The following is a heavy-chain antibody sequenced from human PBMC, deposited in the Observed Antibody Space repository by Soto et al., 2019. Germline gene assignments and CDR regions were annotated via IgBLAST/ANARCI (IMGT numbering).Heavy chain of an antibody. CDR2: IYYSGST. J-gene: IGHJ6*03. Sequence: SETLSLTCTVSGGSISSYYWSWIRQPPGKGLEWIGYIYYSGSTNYNPSLKSRVTISVDTSKNQFSLKLSSVTAADTAVYYCARLNLYYDILTGYYNSLQHYYYYIDVWGKGTTVTVS. D-gene: IGHD3-9*01. V-gene: IGHV4-59*08. CDR1: GGSISSYY. CDR3: ARLNLYYDILTGYYNSLQHYYYYIDV.